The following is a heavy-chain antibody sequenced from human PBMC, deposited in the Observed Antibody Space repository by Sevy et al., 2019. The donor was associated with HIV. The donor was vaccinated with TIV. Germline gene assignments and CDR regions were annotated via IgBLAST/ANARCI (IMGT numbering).Heavy chain of an antibody. CDR2: ISAYNGNT. D-gene: IGHD6-13*01. CDR1: GYTFTNYN. J-gene: IGHJ5*02. Sequence: ASVKVSCKASGYTFTNYNISWVRQAPGQGLEWMGWISAYNGNTNYAQKLQGRVTMTTDTSTSTAYMELRSLRSDDTAVYYCARTYSSSWYNWFDPGGQGTLVTVSS. CDR3: ARTYSSSWYNWFDP. V-gene: IGHV1-18*01.